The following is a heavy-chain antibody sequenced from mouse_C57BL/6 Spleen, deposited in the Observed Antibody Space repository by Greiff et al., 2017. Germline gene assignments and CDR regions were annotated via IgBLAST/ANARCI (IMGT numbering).Heavy chain of an antibody. Sequence: QVQLQQSGPGLVAPSQSLSITCTVSGFSLTSYGVHWVRQPPGKGLEWLVVIWSDGSTTYNSALKSRLSISKDNSKSQVFLKMNSLQTDDTAMYYCARHGPFYYAMDYWGQGTSVTVSS. V-gene: IGHV2-6-1*01. J-gene: IGHJ4*01. CDR2: IWSDGST. CDR3: ARHGPFYYAMDY. CDR1: GFSLTSYG.